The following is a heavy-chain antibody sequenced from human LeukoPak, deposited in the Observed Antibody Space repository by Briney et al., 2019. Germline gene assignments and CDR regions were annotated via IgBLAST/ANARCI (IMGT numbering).Heavy chain of an antibody. CDR3: ARTTEGYAGGPGYSYYYYMDV. CDR2: IYYTGST. Sequence: SETLSLTCTVSGGSISTFYWSWIRQPPGKGLEWIGYIYYTGSTNYNSSLTSRVTISVDTSKNQVSLKLRSVTAADTAVYYCARTTEGYAGGPGYSYYYYMDVWGKGTTVTISS. CDR1: GGSISTFY. J-gene: IGHJ6*03. D-gene: IGHD5-12*01. V-gene: IGHV4-59*01.